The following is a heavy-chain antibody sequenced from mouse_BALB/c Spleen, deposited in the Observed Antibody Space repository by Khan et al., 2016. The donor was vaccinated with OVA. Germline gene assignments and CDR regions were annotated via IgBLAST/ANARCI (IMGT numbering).Heavy chain of an antibody. Sequence: VQLQQSGPELVRPGASVKISCKASGYSFTGYFMNWVMQSHGKSLEWIGRINPHFGETFYNQRFKDKATLTVDESSSTAYMELRSLTSEDSAVYYCKRSDSSSFDYWGQGTTLTVSS. D-gene: IGHD1-1*01. CDR3: KRSDSSSFDY. CDR2: INPHFGET. V-gene: IGHV1-20*01. J-gene: IGHJ2*01. CDR1: GYSFTGYF.